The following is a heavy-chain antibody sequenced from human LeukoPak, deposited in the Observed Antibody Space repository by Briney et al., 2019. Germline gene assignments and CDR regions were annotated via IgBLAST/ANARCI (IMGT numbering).Heavy chain of an antibody. D-gene: IGHD6-19*01. V-gene: IGHV3-23*01. CDR2: ISGSGGNT. CDR1: GFTFSSYA. CDR3: AKDGKGAPVAGTGYFDY. J-gene: IGHJ4*02. Sequence: GASLRLSCAASGFTFSSYAMSWVRQAPGKGLEWVSVISGSGGNTYYADSVKGRFTISRDNSKNTLYLQMNSLRDEDTAIYYCAKDGKGAPVAGTGYFDYWGQGTLVTVSS.